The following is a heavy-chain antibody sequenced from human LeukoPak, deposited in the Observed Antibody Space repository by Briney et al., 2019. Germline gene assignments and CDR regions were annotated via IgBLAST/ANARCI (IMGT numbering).Heavy chain of an antibody. CDR2: IYYSGST. J-gene: IGHJ5*02. Sequence: SETLSLTCTVSGGSISSYYWSWIRQPPGKGLEWIGYIYYSGSTNYNPSLKSRVTISVDTSKNQFSLKLSSVTAADTAVYYCAREGDDYGDYEWFDPWGQGTLVTFSS. CDR3: AREGDDYGDYEWFDP. D-gene: IGHD4-17*01. V-gene: IGHV4-59*01. CDR1: GGSISSYY.